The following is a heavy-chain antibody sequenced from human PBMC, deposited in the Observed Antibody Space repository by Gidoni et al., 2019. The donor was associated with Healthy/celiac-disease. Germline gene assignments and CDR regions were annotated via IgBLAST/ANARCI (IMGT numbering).Heavy chain of an antibody. CDR1: GYTFTSYD. J-gene: IGHJ4*02. CDR2: MNPNSGNT. CDR3: AREGAEDSTPDY. Sequence: QVPLVQSGAEVKTPGASVKVSCKASGYTFTSYDINGVRQATGQGLEWMGWMNPNSGNTGYAQKFQGRVTMTRNTSISTAYMELSSLRSEDTAGYYCAREGAEDSTPDYWGQGTLVTVSS. D-gene: IGHD6-6*01. V-gene: IGHV1-8*01.